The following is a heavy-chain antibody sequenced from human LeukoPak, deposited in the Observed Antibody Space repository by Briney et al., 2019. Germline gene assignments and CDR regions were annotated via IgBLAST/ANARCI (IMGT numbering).Heavy chain of an antibody. CDR3: ARMGVVTATH. J-gene: IGHJ4*02. D-gene: IGHD2-21*02. CDR2: INHSGST. CDR1: GGSFSGYY. V-gene: IGHV4-34*01. Sequence: SETLSLTCAVYGGSFSGYYWSWIRQPPGKGLEWIGEINHSGSTNYNPSLKSRVTISVDTSKNQFSLKLSSVTAADTAVYYCARMGVVTATHWGQGTLVTVSS.